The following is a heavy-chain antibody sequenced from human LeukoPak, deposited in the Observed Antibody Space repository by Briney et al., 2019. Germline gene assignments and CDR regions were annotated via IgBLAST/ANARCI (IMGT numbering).Heavy chain of an antibody. CDR1: GFTFSSYS. CDR3: ARVKGCGGDCYYRDDAFDI. V-gene: IGHV3-21*01. J-gene: IGHJ3*02. D-gene: IGHD2-21*02. Sequence: GGSLRLSCAASGFTFSSYSMNWVRQAPGKGLEWVSSISSSSSYIYYADSVKGRFTISRDNAKNSLYLQMNSLRAGDTAVYYCARVKGCGGDCYYRDDAFDIWGQGTMVTVSS. CDR2: ISSSSSYI.